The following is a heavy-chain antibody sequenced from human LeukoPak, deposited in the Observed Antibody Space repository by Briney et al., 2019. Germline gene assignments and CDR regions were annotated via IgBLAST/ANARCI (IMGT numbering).Heavy chain of an antibody. Sequence: GGSLRLSCATSGFTFRKDWMSWVRQAPGKGLECVATIKQDGSENYYVDSVKGRFTISRDNSKNTLYLQMNSLRAEDTAVYYCAKDHSRVVVTAPGDYWGQGTLVTVSS. CDR1: GFTFRKDW. V-gene: IGHV3-7*03. J-gene: IGHJ4*02. CDR3: AKDHSRVVVTAPGDY. D-gene: IGHD2-21*02. CDR2: IKQDGSEN.